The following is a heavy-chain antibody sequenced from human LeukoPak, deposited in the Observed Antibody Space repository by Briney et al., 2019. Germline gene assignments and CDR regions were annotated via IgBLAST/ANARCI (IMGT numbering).Heavy chain of an antibody. CDR2: IYYSGST. J-gene: IGHJ4*02. CDR3: ARRPRITIFGVDHYFDY. V-gene: IGHV4-39*01. D-gene: IGHD3-3*01. CDR1: GGSISSSSYY. Sequence: SETLSLTCTVSGGSISSSSYYWGWIRQPPGKGLEWFGSIYYSGSTYYNPSLKSRVTISVDTSKNQFSLKLSSVTAADTAVYYCARRPRITIFGVDHYFDYWGQGTLVTVSS.